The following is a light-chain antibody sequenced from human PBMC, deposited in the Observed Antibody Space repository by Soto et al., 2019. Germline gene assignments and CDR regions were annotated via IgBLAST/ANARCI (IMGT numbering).Light chain of an antibody. V-gene: IGLV1-40*01. Sequence: QSVLTQPPSVSGAPGQRVTISCTGSSSNIGAGYDVHWYQHLPGTAPKLLIYANTNRPSGVPDRFSGSRSGTSASLAITGLQAEDEYDYYCQSYDSSLRASVFGTGTKVTVL. J-gene: IGLJ1*01. CDR2: ANT. CDR1: SSNIGAGYD. CDR3: QSYDSSLRASV.